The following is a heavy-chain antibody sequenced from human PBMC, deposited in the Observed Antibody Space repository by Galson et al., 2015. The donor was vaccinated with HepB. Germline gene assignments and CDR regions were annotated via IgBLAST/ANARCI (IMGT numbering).Heavy chain of an antibody. CDR2: ISYDGSNK. J-gene: IGHJ4*02. V-gene: IGHV3-30*04. Sequence: SLRLSCAASGFTFRSYAMHWVRQAPGKGLEWVAVISYDGSNKYYGDSVKGRFTLSRDNSKNTLYMQMNSLRPEDTAVYYCARELRSSSWPPRGYFDYWGQGTLVTVSS. D-gene: IGHD6-13*01. CDR1: GFTFRSYA. CDR3: ARELRSSSWPPRGYFDY.